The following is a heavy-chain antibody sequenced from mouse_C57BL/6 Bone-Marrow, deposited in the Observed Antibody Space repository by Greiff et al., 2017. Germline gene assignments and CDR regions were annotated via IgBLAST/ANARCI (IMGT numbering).Heavy chain of an antibody. CDR1: GYTFTNYW. V-gene: IGHV1-63*01. Sequence: QVQLKESGAELVRPGTSVKMSCKASGYTFTNYWIGWAKQRPGHGLEWIGDIYPGGGYTNYNEKFKGKATLTADKSSSTAYMQFSSLTSEDSAIYYCGWSGYAWFAYWGQGTLVTVSA. J-gene: IGHJ3*01. CDR2: IYPGGGYT. D-gene: IGHD2-3*01. CDR3: GWSGYAWFAY.